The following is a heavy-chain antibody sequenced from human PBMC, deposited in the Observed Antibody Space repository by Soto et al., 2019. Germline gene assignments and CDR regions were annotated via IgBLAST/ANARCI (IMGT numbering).Heavy chain of an antibody. CDR2: IYSGGST. V-gene: IGHV3-66*01. D-gene: IGHD4-17*01. CDR3: ARDQIGEYGDYPDYFDY. Sequence: PGGSLRLSCAASGFTVSSNYMSWVRQAPGKGLEWVSVIYSGGSTYYADSVKGRFTISRDNSKNTLYLQMNSLRAEDTAVYYCARDQIGEYGDYPDYFDYWGQGTLVTVSS. CDR1: GFTVSSNY. J-gene: IGHJ4*02.